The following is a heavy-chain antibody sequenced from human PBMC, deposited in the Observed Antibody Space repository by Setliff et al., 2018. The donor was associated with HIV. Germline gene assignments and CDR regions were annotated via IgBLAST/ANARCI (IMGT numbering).Heavy chain of an antibody. CDR1: GGSFNGYY. CDR3: ARGRGRITMLQGVTTFEYYMDV. J-gene: IGHJ6*03. Sequence: SEILSLTCAVYGGSFNGYYWSWIRQPPGKGLEWIGEINHSGSTNYNPSLKSRVTISLDTSKNQFSLKLSSVTAADTAVYYCARGRGRITMLQGVTTFEYYMDVWDKGTTVTVSS. D-gene: IGHD3-10*01. V-gene: IGHV4-34*01. CDR2: INHSGST.